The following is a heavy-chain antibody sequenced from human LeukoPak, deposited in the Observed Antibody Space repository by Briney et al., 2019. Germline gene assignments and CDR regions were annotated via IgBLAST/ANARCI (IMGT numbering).Heavy chain of an antibody. V-gene: IGHV1-46*01. Sequence: ASVKVSCKASGYTFTSYYMHWVRQAPGQGLEWMGIINPSGGSTSYAQKFQGRVTMTRDTSTSTVYMELSSLRSEDTAVYYCERAFPGIAVAGQNWFDPWGQGTLVTVSS. J-gene: IGHJ5*02. CDR1: GYTFTSYY. D-gene: IGHD6-19*01. CDR2: INPSGGST. CDR3: ERAFPGIAVAGQNWFDP.